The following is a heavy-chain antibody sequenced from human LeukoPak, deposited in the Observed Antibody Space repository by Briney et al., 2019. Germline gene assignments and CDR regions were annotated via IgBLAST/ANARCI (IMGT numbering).Heavy chain of an antibody. CDR3: ARAFQYCSGGSCPGPFDY. J-gene: IGHJ4*02. CDR2: IYYSGST. Sequence: PSETLSLTCTVSGGSISSYYWSWIRQPPGKGLEWIGYIYYSGSTHYNPSLKSRVTISVDTSKNQFSLKLSSVTAADTAVYYCARAFQYCSGGSCPGPFDYWGQGTLVTVSS. CDR1: GGSISSYY. V-gene: IGHV4-59*01. D-gene: IGHD2-15*01.